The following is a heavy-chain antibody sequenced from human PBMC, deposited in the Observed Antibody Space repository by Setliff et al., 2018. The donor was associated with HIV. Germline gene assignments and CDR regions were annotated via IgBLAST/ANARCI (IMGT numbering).Heavy chain of an antibody. D-gene: IGHD3-16*01. J-gene: IGHJ4*02. Sequence: GESLKISCAASGLICSSYEVNWVRQAPGKGLEWISFIGGHGSIVHYADSVKGRFTISRDNAKNSVYLQMPSLRFEDTPVYYCAAVPWGHSSLIIDHWGQGTPVTVSS. V-gene: IGHV3-48*03. CDR2: IGGHGSIV. CDR3: AAVPWGHSSLIIDH. CDR1: GLICSSYE.